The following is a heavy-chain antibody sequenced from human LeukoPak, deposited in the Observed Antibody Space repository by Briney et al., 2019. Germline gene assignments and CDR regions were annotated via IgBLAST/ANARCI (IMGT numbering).Heavy chain of an antibody. CDR1: GFTFDDYG. Sequence: GGSLRLSCAASGFTFDDYGISWVRQAPGKGLEWVSGINWNGGSTSYADSVKGRFTISRDNAKNSLYLQMNSLRAEDTALYYCTRDRYSSGWYAFDIWGQGTMVTVSS. V-gene: IGHV3-20*04. CDR3: TRDRYSSGWYAFDI. D-gene: IGHD6-19*01. CDR2: INWNGGST. J-gene: IGHJ3*02.